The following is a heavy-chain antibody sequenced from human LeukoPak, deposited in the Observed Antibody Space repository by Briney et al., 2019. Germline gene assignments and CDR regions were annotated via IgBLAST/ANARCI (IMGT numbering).Heavy chain of an antibody. CDR1: GGSISTYY. CDR2: IHASGPT. CDR3: ARHDAGIAARPFDN. D-gene: IGHD6-6*01. Sequence: PSETLSLTCTVAGGSISTYYWSWIRRPPGKGLEWIPYIHASGPTNYNPSLKSRITISVDTSKNQFSLKLSSVTAADTAVYYCARHDAGIAARPFDNWGQGTLVTVSS. V-gene: IGHV4-4*09. J-gene: IGHJ4*02.